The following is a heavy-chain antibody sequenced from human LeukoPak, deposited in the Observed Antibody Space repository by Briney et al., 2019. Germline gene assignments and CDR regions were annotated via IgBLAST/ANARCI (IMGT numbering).Heavy chain of an antibody. J-gene: IGHJ4*02. V-gene: IGHV4-61*02. CDR2: IYTSGST. D-gene: IGHD1-1*01. Sequence: SETLSLTCTVSGGSISSGSYYWSWIRQPAGKGLEWIGRIYTSGSTNYDPSLESRVTISVDTSKNQFSLKLSSVTAADTAVYYCATSNWNDVGAFDYWGQGTLVTVSS. CDR3: ATSNWNDVGAFDY. CDR1: GGSISSGSYY.